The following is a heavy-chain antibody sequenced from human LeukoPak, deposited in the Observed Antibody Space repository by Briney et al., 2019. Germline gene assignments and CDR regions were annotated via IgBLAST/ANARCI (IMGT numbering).Heavy chain of an antibody. CDR2: ISGSGGST. Sequence: GGSLRLSCATSGFTFSKAWMSWVRQAPGKGLEWVSGISGSGGSTKYADSVKGRFTISRDNSKNTLYLQMNSLRAEDTAVYYCAKEEYSSSYDYWGQGTLVTVSS. CDR3: AKEEYSSSYDY. V-gene: IGHV3-23*01. CDR1: GFTFSKAW. D-gene: IGHD6-6*01. J-gene: IGHJ4*02.